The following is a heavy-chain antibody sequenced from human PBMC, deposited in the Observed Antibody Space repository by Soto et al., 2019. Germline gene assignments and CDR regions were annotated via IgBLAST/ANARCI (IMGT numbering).Heavy chain of an antibody. CDR3: ARGSAYYDFWSGHYGGGMDV. D-gene: IGHD3-3*01. J-gene: IGHJ6*02. Sequence: SETLSLTCAVYVGSFSGYYWSWIRQPPVKGLEWIGEINHSGSTNYNPSLKSRVTISVDTSKNQFSLKLSSVTAADTAVYYCARGSAYYDFWSGHYGGGMDVWGQGKTVPVSS. CDR1: VGSFSGYY. CDR2: INHSGST. V-gene: IGHV4-34*01.